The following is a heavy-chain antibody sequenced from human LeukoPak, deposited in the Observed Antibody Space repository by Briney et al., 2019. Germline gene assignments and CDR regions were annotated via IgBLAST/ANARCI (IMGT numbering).Heavy chain of an antibody. Sequence: GGSLRLSCAASGLTGSHNYVSWVRQAAGKGLEWVSAIHTSGDTCYADSVKGRFTISRDTSKNTLYLQINSLRVEDTAVYYCIVFGDSHHWGQGTLVTVSS. V-gene: IGHV3-53*01. CDR3: IVFGDSHH. J-gene: IGHJ5*02. CDR2: IHTSGDT. CDR1: GLTGSHNY. D-gene: IGHD4-17*01.